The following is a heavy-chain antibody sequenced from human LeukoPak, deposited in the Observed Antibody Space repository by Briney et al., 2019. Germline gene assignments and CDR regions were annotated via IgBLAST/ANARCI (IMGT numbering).Heavy chain of an antibody. CDR1: GFTFSSYA. D-gene: IGHD1-26*01. CDR3: ARDEVGATFDY. J-gene: IGHJ4*02. Sequence: PGGSLRLSCAASGFTFSSYAMSWVRQAPGKGLEWVSVIYSGGSTYYADSVKGRFTISRDNSKNTLYLQMNSLRAEDTAVYYCARDEVGATFDYWGQGTLATVSS. CDR2: IYSGGST. V-gene: IGHV3-66*02.